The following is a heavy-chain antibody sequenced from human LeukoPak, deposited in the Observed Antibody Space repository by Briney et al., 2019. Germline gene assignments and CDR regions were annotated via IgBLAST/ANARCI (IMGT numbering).Heavy chain of an antibody. J-gene: IGHJ4*02. CDR1: SGSISGYY. D-gene: IGHD7-27*01. Sequence: SETLSLTCTVSSGSISGYYWSWIRQPPGKGLEWIGYIYHSGSTYYNPSLKSRVTISVDRSKNQFSLKLSSVTAADTAVYYCARDITGDSHFDYWGQGTLVTVSS. V-gene: IGHV4-59*12. CDR2: IYHSGST. CDR3: ARDITGDSHFDY.